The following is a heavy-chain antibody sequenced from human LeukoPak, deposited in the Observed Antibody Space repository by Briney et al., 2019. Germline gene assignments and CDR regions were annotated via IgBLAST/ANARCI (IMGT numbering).Heavy chain of an antibody. CDR2: IYYSGST. CDR1: GGSISSGGYY. J-gene: IGHJ4*02. V-gene: IGHV4-31*03. CDR3: ARDHYGGNYDYFDY. Sequence: SETLSLTCTVSGGSISSGGYYWSWIRQHPGKGLEWIGYIYYSGSTYYNPSLKSRVTISVDTSKNQFSLKLSSVTAVDTAVYYCARDHYGGNYDYFDYWGQGTLVTVSS. D-gene: IGHD4-23*01.